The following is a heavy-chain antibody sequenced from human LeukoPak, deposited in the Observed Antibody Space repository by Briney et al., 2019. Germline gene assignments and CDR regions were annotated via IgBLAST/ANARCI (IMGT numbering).Heavy chain of an antibody. J-gene: IGHJ4*02. Sequence: PGGSLRLSCAASGFTFSDYYMSWIRQAPGEGLEWVSYITSSGSTIYYADSVKGRFTISRDNSKNTLYLQMDSLRAEDTAVYYCARERSYYDSSGCNYWGQGTLVTVSS. CDR1: GFTFSDYY. V-gene: IGHV3-11*04. D-gene: IGHD3-22*01. CDR3: ARERSYYDSSGCNY. CDR2: ITSSGSTI.